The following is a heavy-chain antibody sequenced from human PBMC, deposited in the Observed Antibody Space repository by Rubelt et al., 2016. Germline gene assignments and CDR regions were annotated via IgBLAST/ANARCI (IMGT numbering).Heavy chain of an antibody. CDR3: AREGRSRYGMDV. J-gene: IGHJ6*02. V-gene: IGHV3-30*04. CDR2: ISYDGSNK. D-gene: IGHD2-15*01. Sequence: GLTFSSSAMHWVRQAPDKGLEWLAVISYDGSNKYYADSVKGRFTISRDNSKNTLYLQMNSLRAEDTAVYYCAREGRSRYGMDVWGQGTTVTVSS. CDR1: GLTFSSSA.